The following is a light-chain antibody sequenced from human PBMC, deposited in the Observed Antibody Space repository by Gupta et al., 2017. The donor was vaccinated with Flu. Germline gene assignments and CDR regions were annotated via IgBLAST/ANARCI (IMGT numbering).Light chain of an antibody. V-gene: IGKV1-39*01. CDR2: DVS. CDR1: QSVSGY. Sequence: DIQMTQSPSSLSASVGDRVTITCRASQSVSGYVNWYQQRPGKAPKLLISDVSKLQSGVPSKFSGSGSGTDFTLTISKLQAEDSATYYCQQCVCVPLTFGGGTKVDIK. CDR3: QQCVCVPLT. J-gene: IGKJ4*01.